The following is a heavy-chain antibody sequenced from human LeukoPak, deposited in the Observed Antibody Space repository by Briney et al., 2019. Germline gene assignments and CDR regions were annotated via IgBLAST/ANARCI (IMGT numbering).Heavy chain of an antibody. V-gene: IGHV5-51*01. CDR3: ARQGTMDV. Sequence: GESLKISCKGSGYNFSRYWIVWVRQMPGKGLEWMGIIYPGDYDTRYSPSFQGQVTISAHKSINTAYLQWSSLNSSDSAIYYCARQGTMDVWGQGTTVTVSS. CDR2: IYPGDYDT. J-gene: IGHJ6*02. CDR1: GYNFSRYW.